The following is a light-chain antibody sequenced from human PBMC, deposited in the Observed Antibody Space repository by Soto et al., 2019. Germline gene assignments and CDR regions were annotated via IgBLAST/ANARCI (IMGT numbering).Light chain of an antibody. CDR2: DNN. CDR3: GTWDSSLSAVV. CDR1: SSNIENNY. J-gene: IGLJ2*01. V-gene: IGLV1-51*01. Sequence: QSVLTQPPSVSAAPRXXXXISCAGSSSNIENNYVSWYQHLPGTAPKLLIFDNNKRPSGIPDRFSGSKSGTSATLGITGLQTGDEADYYCGTWDSSLSAVVFGGGTKLTVL.